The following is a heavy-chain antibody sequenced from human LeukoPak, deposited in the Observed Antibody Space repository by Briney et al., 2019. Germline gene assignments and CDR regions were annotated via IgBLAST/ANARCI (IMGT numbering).Heavy chain of an antibody. CDR2: IFYSGST. D-gene: IGHD3-10*01. V-gene: IGHV4-59*11. CDR1: GGSISSHY. Sequence: PSETLSLTCTVSGGSISSHYWSWIRQPPGKGLEWIGYIFYSGSTNYNPSLKSRVTISVDTSKNQFSLRLSSVTAADTAVYYCARSEETFSYGSGNYYSFDSWGQGTLVTVSS. CDR3: ARSEETFSYGSGNYYSFDS. J-gene: IGHJ4*02.